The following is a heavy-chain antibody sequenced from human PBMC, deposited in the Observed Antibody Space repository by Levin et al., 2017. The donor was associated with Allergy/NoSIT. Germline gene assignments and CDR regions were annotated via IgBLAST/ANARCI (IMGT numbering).Heavy chain of an antibody. CDR3: ARGKNNPSYDFRTKYYFDY. J-gene: IGHJ4*02. Sequence: SETLSLTCAVYGGSFSGYYWSWIRQPPGKGLEWIGEINHSGSTNYNPSLKSRVTISVDTSKNQFSLKLSSVTAADTAVYYCARGKNNPSYDFRTKYYFDYWGQGTLVTVSS. CDR1: GGSFSGYY. D-gene: IGHD3-3*01. V-gene: IGHV4-34*01. CDR2: INHSGST.